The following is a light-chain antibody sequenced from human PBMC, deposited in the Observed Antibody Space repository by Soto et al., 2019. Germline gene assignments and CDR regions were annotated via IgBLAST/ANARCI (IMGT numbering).Light chain of an antibody. CDR1: QSVSGSY. CDR3: QQYNNWPLT. J-gene: IGKJ4*01. CDR2: GAS. Sequence: EIVLTQSPGTLSLSPGERATLSCRASQSVSGSYLAWYQQKPGQTPRLLIYGASSRATGIPDRFSGSGSGTDFTLTISSLQSEDFAVYYCQQYNNWPLTFGGGTKVDIK. V-gene: IGKV3-20*01.